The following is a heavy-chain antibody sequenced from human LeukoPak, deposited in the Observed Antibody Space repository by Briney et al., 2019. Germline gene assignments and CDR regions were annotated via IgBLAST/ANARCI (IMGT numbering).Heavy chain of an antibody. Sequence: GGSLRLSCAASGFTVSSNYMGWVRQAPGKGLEYVSVIYSGGNTYYAGSVKGRFTISRDNSKNTLSLQMNSLRAEDTALYYCATHHDGYYYAPLDYWGQGTLVTVSS. CDR2: IYSGGNT. CDR3: ATHHDGYYYAPLDY. J-gene: IGHJ4*02. D-gene: IGHD3-22*01. V-gene: IGHV3-53*01. CDR1: GFTVSSNY.